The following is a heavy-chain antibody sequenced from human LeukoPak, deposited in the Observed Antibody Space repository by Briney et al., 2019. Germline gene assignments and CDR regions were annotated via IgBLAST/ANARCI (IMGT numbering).Heavy chain of an antibody. CDR1: GGSISSGGYY. V-gene: IGHV4-31*03. D-gene: IGHD2-15*01. Sequence: SETLSLTCTVSGGSISSGGYYWSWIRQHPGKGLEWIGYIYYSGSTYYNPSLKSRVTISVDTSKNQFSLKLSSVTAADTAVYYCARDRGCSGGSCYPPNYYYYYMDVWGKGTTVTVSS. CDR3: ARDRGCSGGSCYPPNYYYYYMDV. J-gene: IGHJ6*03. CDR2: IYYSGST.